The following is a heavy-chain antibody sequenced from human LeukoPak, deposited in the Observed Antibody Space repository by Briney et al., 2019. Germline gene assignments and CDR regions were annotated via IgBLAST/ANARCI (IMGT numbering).Heavy chain of an antibody. Sequence: ASVKVSCKASGYSFASYGISWVRQAPGQGLKWMGWVSGYDGRTNYAQNLKGRVTVTAETSTSTVYMELRSLRSDDTAIYYCARDYYNDYEDTFDIWGEGTMVTVSS. D-gene: IGHD4-11*01. CDR2: VSGYDGRT. CDR1: GYSFASYG. CDR3: ARDYYNDYEDTFDI. V-gene: IGHV1-18*01. J-gene: IGHJ3*02.